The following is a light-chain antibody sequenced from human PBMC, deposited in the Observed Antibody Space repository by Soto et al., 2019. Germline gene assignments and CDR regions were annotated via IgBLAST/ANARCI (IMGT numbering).Light chain of an antibody. Sequence: EVVLTQSPGTLSLSPGDRATLSCRANQSISTYLAWYQQKPGQAPRLLIYGASSRATGIPDRFSGSGSGTDFTLTISRMEPEDFAVYYCKQYGLTFGGGTKVDIK. CDR1: QSISTY. CDR3: KQYGLT. CDR2: GAS. V-gene: IGKV3-20*01. J-gene: IGKJ4*01.